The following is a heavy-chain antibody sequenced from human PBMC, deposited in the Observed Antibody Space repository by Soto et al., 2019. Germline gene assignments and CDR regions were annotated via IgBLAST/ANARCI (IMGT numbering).Heavy chain of an antibody. D-gene: IGHD1-7*01. CDR1: GYSISSGYY. CDR3: ARVYNWNYGRYFDY. J-gene: IGHJ4*02. CDR2: IYHSGST. V-gene: IGHV4-38-2*01. Sequence: SETLSLTCAVSGYSISSGYYWGWIRQPPGKGLEGIGSIYHSGSTYYNPSLKSRVTISVDTSKNQFSLKLSSVTAADTAVYYCARVYNWNYGRYFDYWGQGTLVTVSS.